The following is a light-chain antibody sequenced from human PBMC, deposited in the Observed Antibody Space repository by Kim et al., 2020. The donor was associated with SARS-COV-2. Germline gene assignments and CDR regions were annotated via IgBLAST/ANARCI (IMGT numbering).Light chain of an antibody. CDR2: STN. V-gene: IGLV1-44*01. J-gene: IGLJ3*02. CDR1: SSNIGSNP. Sequence: QSVLTQPPSASGTPGQRVTISCSGSSSNIGSNPVHWYQQDPGTAPKLLIHSTNQRPSGVPDRFSGSKSGTSASLAISGLQSADEADYYCATWCDSQNGWVFGGGTQLTVL. CDR3: ATWCDSQNGWV.